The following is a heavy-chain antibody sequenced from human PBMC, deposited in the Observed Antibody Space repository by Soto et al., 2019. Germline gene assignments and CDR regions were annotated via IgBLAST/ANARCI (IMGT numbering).Heavy chain of an antibody. V-gene: IGHV3-48*03. CDR2: ISSSGSTI. Sequence: EVQLVESGGGLVQPGGSLRLSCAASGFTFSSYEMNWVRQAPGKGLEWVSYISSSGSTIYYADSVKGRFTISRDNAKNSLYLQMNSLRAEDTAVYYCAREGCSGGSCYSGWDYYYGMDVWDQGTTVTVSS. D-gene: IGHD2-15*01. J-gene: IGHJ6*02. CDR1: GFTFSSYE. CDR3: AREGCSGGSCYSGWDYYYGMDV.